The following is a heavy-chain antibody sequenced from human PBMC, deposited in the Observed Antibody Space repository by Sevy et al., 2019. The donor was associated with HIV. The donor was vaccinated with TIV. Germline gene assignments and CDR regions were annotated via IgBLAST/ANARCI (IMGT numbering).Heavy chain of an antibody. D-gene: IGHD2-2*02. Sequence: GESLKISCKVSRYSFTNYWIAWVRQMPGNGLEWMGIIFPGDSDSRYSPSFQGQVTISADKSCSTVFLQWSSLKASDTAIYYCAGGYCSSTSCYMGLDYWGQGTLVTVSS. J-gene: IGHJ4*02. CDR1: RYSFTNYW. V-gene: IGHV5-51*01. CDR3: AGGYCSSTSCYMGLDY. CDR2: IFPGDSDS.